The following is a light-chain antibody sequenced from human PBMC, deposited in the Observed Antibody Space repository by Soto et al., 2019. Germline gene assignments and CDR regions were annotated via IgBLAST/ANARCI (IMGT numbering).Light chain of an antibody. Sequence: ERVMTQSPATLSVSPGERVTLSCRASQSVSSNLAWYQQKPGQAPRLLIYGASTRATGIPARFSGSGSGTEFTLTISSLQSEDFAVYYCQQYNNWPPLFGQGTKLEIK. CDR3: QQYNNWPPL. CDR1: QSVSSN. CDR2: GAS. J-gene: IGKJ2*01. V-gene: IGKV3-15*01.